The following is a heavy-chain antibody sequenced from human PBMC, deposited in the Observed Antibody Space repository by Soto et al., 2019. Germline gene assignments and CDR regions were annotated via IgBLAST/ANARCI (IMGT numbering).Heavy chain of an antibody. D-gene: IGHD2-15*01. CDR1: GYSFTSFW. V-gene: IGHV5-51*01. Sequence: GESLKISCKVSGYSFTSFWIAWVRQRPGKGLEWMGIIWPGDSDTRYSPSFQGQVTISADKSITTAYLQWRSLKASDTAMYFCARYLEDGFHYWFDPWGQGTQVTVPQ. J-gene: IGHJ5*02. CDR2: IWPGDSDT. CDR3: ARYLEDGFHYWFDP.